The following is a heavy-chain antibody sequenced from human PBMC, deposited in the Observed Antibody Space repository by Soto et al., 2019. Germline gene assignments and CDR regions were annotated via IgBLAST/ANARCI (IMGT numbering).Heavy chain of an antibody. CDR2: IYYSGST. D-gene: IGHD4-17*01. J-gene: IGHJ5*02. CDR3: ARLSYGDYVWFDP. CDR1: GGSISSSRYY. V-gene: IGHV4-39*01. Sequence: QLQLQESGPGLVKPSETLSLTCTVSGGSISSSRYYWGWIRQPPGKGLEWIGSIYYSGSTYYNPSLKSRVTISVDTSKNQFSLKLSSVTAADTAVYYCARLSYGDYVWFDPWGQGTLVTVSS.